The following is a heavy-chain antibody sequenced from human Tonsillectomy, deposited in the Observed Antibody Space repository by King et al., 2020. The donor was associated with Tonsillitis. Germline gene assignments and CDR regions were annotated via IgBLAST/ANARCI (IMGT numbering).Heavy chain of an antibody. CDR3: ASSIEDFDY. CDR1: GYSFSTYC. CDR2: IDPSDSNT. D-gene: IGHD1-26*01. J-gene: IGHJ4*02. V-gene: IGHV5-10-1*03. Sequence: QLVQSGAEVKKPGESLRISCEGSGYSFSTYCISWVRQMPRKGLEWMGRIDPSDSNTNYSPSFQGHVTISVDKSISTAYLQWSSLKASDTAMYYCASSIEDFDYWGQGTLVTVSS.